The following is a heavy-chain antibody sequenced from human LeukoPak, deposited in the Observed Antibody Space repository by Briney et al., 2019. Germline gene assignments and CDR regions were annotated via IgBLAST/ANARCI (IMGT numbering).Heavy chain of an antibody. CDR3: AKDVYSGSYYLIDAFDI. Sequence: PGGSLRLSCAASGFTFSSYGMHWVRQAPGKGLEWVAVIWYDGSNKYYADSVKGRFTISRDNSKNTLYLQMNSLRAEDTAVYYCAKDVYSGSYYLIDAFDIWGQGTMVTVSS. V-gene: IGHV3-33*06. J-gene: IGHJ3*02. D-gene: IGHD1-26*01. CDR1: GFTFSSYG. CDR2: IWYDGSNK.